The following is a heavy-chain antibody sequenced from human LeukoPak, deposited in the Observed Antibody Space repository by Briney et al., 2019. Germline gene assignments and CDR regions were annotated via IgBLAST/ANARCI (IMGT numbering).Heavy chain of an antibody. J-gene: IGHJ5*02. CDR1: GYTFTVYY. V-gene: IGHV1-2*02. CDR3: ARADRLHGGPYLIGP. D-gene: IGHD2-21*01. CDR2: INPNSGGT. Sequence: ASVSVSFKASGYTFTVYYMHWVRQAPGQGLEWVGWINPNSGGTSSTQKFQGRVTMTRDTSITTVYMEMSWLTSDDTAIYFCARADRLHGGPYLIGPWGQGTLVTVSS.